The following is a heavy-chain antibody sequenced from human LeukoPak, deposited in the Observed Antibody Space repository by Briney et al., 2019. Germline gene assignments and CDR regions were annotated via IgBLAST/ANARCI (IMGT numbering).Heavy chain of an antibody. CDR1: GVSISSGGYH. D-gene: IGHD3-10*01. J-gene: IGHJ4*02. V-gene: IGHV4-31*03. Sequence: SETLSLTCTVSGVSISSGGYHWSWLRQHPGKGLEWIVYSYYTGSTHYNPSLESRVSISVYPSKNQFSLKLNSVTAAGTALYYCARWGSALIPGVIPFDSWGQGTLVSVSS. CDR3: ARWGSALIPGVIPFDS. CDR2: SYYTGST.